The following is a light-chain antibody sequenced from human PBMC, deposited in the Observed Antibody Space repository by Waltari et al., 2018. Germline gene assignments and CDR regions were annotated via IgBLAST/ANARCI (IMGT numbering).Light chain of an antibody. Sequence: EVVLTQSPATLSLSPGERATLPCRASQSVGSYLGWYQQKPGQAPRLLISDTSNRATGVPARFSGSGSGTDFTLTISSLEPEDFAVYYCQQRYSWPPITFGQGTRLEIK. J-gene: IGKJ5*01. CDR2: DTS. CDR1: QSVGSY. V-gene: IGKV3-11*01. CDR3: QQRYSWPPIT.